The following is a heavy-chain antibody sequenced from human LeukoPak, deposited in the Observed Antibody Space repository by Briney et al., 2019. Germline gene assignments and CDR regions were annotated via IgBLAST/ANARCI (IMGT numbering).Heavy chain of an antibody. Sequence: SETLSLTCAVYGGSFSGYYWSWIRQPPGKGLEWIGEINHSGSTNYNPSLKSRVTISVDTSKNQFSLKLSSVTAADTAVYYCARHPEGCSGGSCGPDYWGQGTLVTVSS. CDR3: ARHPEGCSGGSCGPDY. V-gene: IGHV4-34*01. CDR2: INHSGST. J-gene: IGHJ4*02. CDR1: GGSFSGYY. D-gene: IGHD2-15*01.